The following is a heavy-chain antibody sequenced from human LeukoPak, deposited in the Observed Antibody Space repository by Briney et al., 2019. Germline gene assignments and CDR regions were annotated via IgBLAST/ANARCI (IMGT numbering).Heavy chain of an antibody. CDR3: ARDSAAALEF. CDR1: GYTFTDHY. CDR2: INANSGGT. J-gene: IGHJ4*02. Sequence: ASVKVSCKASGYTFTDHYMHWVRQAPGQGLEWMGWINANSGGTNYLQKFQGRVTVTRDASISIVYMELSRLGSDDTAVYYCARDSAAALEFWGQGTLVTVSP. V-gene: IGHV1-2*02. D-gene: IGHD2-2*01.